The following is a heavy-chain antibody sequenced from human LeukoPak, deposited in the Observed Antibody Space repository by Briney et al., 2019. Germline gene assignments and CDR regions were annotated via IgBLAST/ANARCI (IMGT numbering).Heavy chain of an antibody. J-gene: IGHJ6*03. CDR2: ISWNGGST. D-gene: IGHD1-26*01. CDR1: GFTFDDYG. V-gene: IGHV3-20*04. Sequence: AGGSLRLSCAASGFTFDDYGMSWVRQAPGKGLEWVSGISWNGGSTGYTDSVKGRFTISRDNAKNSLYLQMNSLRAEDTAFYYCARDGSGSFSGYYYYMGVWGKGTTVTVSS. CDR3: ARDGSGSFSGYYYYMGV.